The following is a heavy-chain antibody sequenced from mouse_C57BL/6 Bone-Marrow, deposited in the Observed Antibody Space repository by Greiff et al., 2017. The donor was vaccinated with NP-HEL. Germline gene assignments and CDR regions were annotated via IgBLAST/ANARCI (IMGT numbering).Heavy chain of an antibody. Sequence: QVQLKESGAELVRPGTSVKVSCKASGYAFTNYLIEWVKQRPGQGLEWIGVINPGSGGTNYNEKFKGKATLTADKSSSTAYMQLSSLTSDDSAVYCCARYGNYYAMDYWGQGTSVTVSS. CDR3: ARYGNYYAMDY. V-gene: IGHV1-54*01. J-gene: IGHJ4*01. D-gene: IGHD2-1*01. CDR1: GYAFTNYL. CDR2: INPGSGGT.